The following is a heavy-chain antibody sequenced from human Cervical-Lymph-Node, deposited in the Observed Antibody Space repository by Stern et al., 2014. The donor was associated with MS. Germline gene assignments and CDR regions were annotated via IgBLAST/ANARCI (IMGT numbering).Heavy chain of an antibody. CDR3: AKALSPLYRSTPFDC. Sequence: EVQLVESGGGLVQPGGSLGLSCAASGFPFDDYALHWVRQAPGKGLEWVSGIIWSSGSIGYADSVQGRFTISRDNAKNSLYLQMNSLRTEDTALYYCAKALSPLYRSTPFDCWGQGTLVTVSS. V-gene: IGHV3-9*01. J-gene: IGHJ4*02. CDR2: IIWSSGSI. CDR1: GFPFDDYA. D-gene: IGHD6-13*01.